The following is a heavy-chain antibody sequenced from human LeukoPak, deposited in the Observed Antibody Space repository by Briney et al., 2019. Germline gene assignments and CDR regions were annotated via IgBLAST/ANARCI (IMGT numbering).Heavy chain of an antibody. V-gene: IGHV3-64*04. Sequence: GGSLRLSCSASGFTFSSYAMHWVRQAPGKGLEYVSAVTSNGGSTYYADSVKGRFTISRDNSKNTLYLQMNSLRAEDTAVYYCAKDPIGSSYYGGDSWGQGTLVTVFS. D-gene: IGHD6-13*01. CDR3: AKDPIGSSYYGGDS. CDR2: VTSNGGST. J-gene: IGHJ4*02. CDR1: GFTFSSYA.